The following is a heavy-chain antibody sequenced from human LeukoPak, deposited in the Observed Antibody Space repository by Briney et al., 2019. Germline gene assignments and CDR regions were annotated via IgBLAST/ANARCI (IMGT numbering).Heavy chain of an antibody. D-gene: IGHD6-13*01. CDR3: ARRLAGTEDY. CDR1: GGSISSSSYY. CDR2: IYYSGSA. Sequence: SETLSLTCTVSGGSISSSSYYWGWIRQPPGKGLEWIGSIYYSGSAYYNPSLKSRVTITVDTSKNQFSLKLSSVTAADTAVYYCARRLAGTEDYWGQGTLVTVSS. V-gene: IGHV4-39*01. J-gene: IGHJ4*02.